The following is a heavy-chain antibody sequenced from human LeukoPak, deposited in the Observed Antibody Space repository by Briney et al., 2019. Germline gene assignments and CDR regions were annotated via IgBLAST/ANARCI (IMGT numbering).Heavy chain of an antibody. D-gene: IGHD3-3*01. Sequence: SETLSLTCTVSGGSISSYYWSWIRQPPGKGLEWIGYIYHSGSTNYNPSLKSRVTISVDTSKNQFSLKLSSVTAADTAVYYCARHHDFWSGGIDAFDIWGQGTMVTVSS. CDR2: IYHSGST. J-gene: IGHJ3*02. CDR3: ARHHDFWSGGIDAFDI. V-gene: IGHV4-59*08. CDR1: GGSISSYY.